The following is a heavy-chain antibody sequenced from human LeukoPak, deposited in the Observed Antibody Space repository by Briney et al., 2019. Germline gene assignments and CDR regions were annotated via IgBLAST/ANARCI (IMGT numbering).Heavy chain of an antibody. Sequence: PGGSLRLSCAASGFTVSSNYMSWVRQAPGKGLEWVSVIYSGGSTYYADSVKGRFTISRDNSKNTLYLQMNSLRAEDTAVYYCARPIAVAGGWYFDLWGRGTLVTVSS. CDR3: ARPIAVAGGWYFDL. CDR2: IYSGGST. V-gene: IGHV3-66*02. D-gene: IGHD6-19*01. J-gene: IGHJ2*01. CDR1: GFTVSSNY.